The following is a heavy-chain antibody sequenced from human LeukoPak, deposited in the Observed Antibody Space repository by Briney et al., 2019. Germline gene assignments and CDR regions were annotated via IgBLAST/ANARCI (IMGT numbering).Heavy chain of an antibody. CDR1: GGTFSSYA. CDR2: IIPIFGTA. Sequence: SVKVSCKASGGTFSSYAISWVRQAPGQGLEWMGGIIPIFGTANYAQKLQGRVTMTTDTSTSTAYMELRSLRSDDTAVYYCARDTFYNSPSGYWGQGTLVTVSS. V-gene: IGHV1-69*05. CDR3: ARDTFYNSPSGY. J-gene: IGHJ4*02. D-gene: IGHD2/OR15-2a*01.